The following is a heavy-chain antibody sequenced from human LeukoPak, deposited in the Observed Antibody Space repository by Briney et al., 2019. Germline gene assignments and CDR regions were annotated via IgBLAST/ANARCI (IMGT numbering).Heavy chain of an antibody. CDR1: GYTFTGYY. CDR2: INPNSGGT. Sequence: GASVKVSCKASGYTFTGYYMHWVRQAPGQGLEWMGWINPNSGGTNYAQKFQGRVTMTRDTSISTAYMELSRLRSDDTAVYYCARVKAVAGVYYYYGMDVWGQGTTVTVSS. J-gene: IGHJ6*02. CDR3: ARVKAVAGVYYYYGMDV. V-gene: IGHV1-2*02. D-gene: IGHD6-19*01.